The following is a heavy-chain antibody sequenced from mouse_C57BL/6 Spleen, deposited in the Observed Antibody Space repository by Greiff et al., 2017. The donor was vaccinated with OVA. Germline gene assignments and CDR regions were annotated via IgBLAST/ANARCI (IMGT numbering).Heavy chain of an antibody. V-gene: IGHV1-69*01. CDR2: IDPSDSYT. CDR1: GYTFTSYW. J-gene: IGHJ2*01. Sequence: QVQLQQPGAELVMPGASVKLSCKASGYTFTSYWMHWVKQRPGQGLGWIGEIDPSDSYTNYNQKFKGKSTLTVDKSSSTAYMQLSSLTSEDSAVYYCARSYYGSHYFDYWGQGTTLTVSS. D-gene: IGHD1-1*01. CDR3: ARSYYGSHYFDY.